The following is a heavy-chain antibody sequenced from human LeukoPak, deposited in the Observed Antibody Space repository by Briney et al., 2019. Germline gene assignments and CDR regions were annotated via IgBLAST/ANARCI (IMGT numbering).Heavy chain of an antibody. Sequence: PGGSLRLSCAASGFTFSSYWMNWARQAPGKGLEWVASINHNGNVNYYVDSVKGRFTVSRDNAEKSVYLHMSSLRAEDTAMYYCAREGDSSGSLGDYWGQGTLVTVSS. CDR2: INHNGNVN. CDR3: AREGDSSGSLGDY. V-gene: IGHV3-7*03. CDR1: GFTFSSYW. D-gene: IGHD6-19*01. J-gene: IGHJ4*02.